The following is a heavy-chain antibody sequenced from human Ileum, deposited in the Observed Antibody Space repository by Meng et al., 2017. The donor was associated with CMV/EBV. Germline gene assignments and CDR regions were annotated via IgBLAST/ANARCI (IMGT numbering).Heavy chain of an antibody. CDR2: VFFSGST. V-gene: IGHV4-59*01. D-gene: IGHD4-23*01. J-gene: IGHJ5*02. Sequence: SETLSLTCTASGVSINTYYWSWIRQPPGKGLEWIGYVFFSGSTTYNPSLKGRVAMSVDGSKSQFYLNLTSVTSADTAVYYCATFGGNSGWLDHWSQGTLVTVSS. CDR1: GVSINTYY. CDR3: ATFGGNSGWLDH.